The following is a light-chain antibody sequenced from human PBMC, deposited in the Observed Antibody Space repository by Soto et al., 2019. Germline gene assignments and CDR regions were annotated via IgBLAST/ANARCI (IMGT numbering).Light chain of an antibody. CDR1: QSVFSSY. J-gene: IGKJ3*01. CDR2: GAS. Sequence: EIVLTQFPGTLSFSPGERATLTCRASQSVFSSYLAWFQQKPGQAPRLLIYGASSRATGIPDRFSGSGSGTDFTLTISRLEPEDFAVYYCQQYGNAPFTFGPGTKVDIK. CDR3: QQYGNAPFT. V-gene: IGKV3-20*01.